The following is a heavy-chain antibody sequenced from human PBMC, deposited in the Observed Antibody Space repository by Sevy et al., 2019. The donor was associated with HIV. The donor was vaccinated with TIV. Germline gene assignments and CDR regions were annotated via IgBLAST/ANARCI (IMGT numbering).Heavy chain of an antibody. D-gene: IGHD3-10*01. CDR1: GFTFSSYA. V-gene: IGHV3-23*01. CDR2: ISGSGGST. CDR3: AKDRSPYYYYGMDI. J-gene: IGHJ6*01. Sequence: GGSLRLSCAASGFTFSSYAMSWVRQAPGKGLEWVSGISGSGGSTVHADSVKGRFTISRDNSKNTLYLQVNSLRAEDMAVYYCAKDRSPYYYYGMDIWGQGTTVTVSS.